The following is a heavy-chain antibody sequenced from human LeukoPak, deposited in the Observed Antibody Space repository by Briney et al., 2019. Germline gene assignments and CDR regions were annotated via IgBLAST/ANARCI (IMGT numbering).Heavy chain of an antibody. CDR1: GFTFDDYA. V-gene: IGHV3-9*01. D-gene: IGHD2-2*01. CDR2: ISWNSGII. Sequence: GGSLRLSCAASGFTFDDYAMHWVRQAPGKGLEWVSGISWNSGIIGYADSVKGRFTISRDNAKNSLYLQMNSLRAEDTALYYCAKGTGYCSSTSCYFGYWGQGTLVTVSS. CDR3: AKGTGYCSSTSCYFGY. J-gene: IGHJ4*02.